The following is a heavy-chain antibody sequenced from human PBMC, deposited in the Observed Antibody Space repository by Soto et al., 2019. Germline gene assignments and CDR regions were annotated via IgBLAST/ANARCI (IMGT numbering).Heavy chain of an antibody. J-gene: IGHJ5*02. V-gene: IGHV4-4*02. CDR1: GGSISSSNW. CDR3: ARGELLWFGEPLNWFDP. Sequence: QVQLQESGPGLVKPSGTLSLTCAVSGGSISSSNWWSWVRQPPGKGLEWIGEIYHSGSTNYNPSLKSRVTISVDKSKNQFSLKLSSVTAADTAVYYCARGELLWFGEPLNWFDPWGQGTLVTVSS. CDR2: IYHSGST. D-gene: IGHD3-10*01.